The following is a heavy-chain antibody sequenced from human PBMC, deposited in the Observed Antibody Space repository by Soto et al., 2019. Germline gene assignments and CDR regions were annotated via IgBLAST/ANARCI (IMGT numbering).Heavy chain of an antibody. D-gene: IGHD5-12*01. V-gene: IGHV4-30-2*01. CDR3: AREKNGRGYSGYDYYREYYFDY. CDR1: GGSISSGGYS. Sequence: PSETLCLTCAVSGGSISSGGYSWSWIRQPPGKGLEWIGYIYHSGSTYYNPSLKSRVTISVDRSKNQFSLKLSSVTAADTAVYYCAREKNGRGYSGYDYYREYYFDYWGQGTLVTVSS. J-gene: IGHJ4*02. CDR2: IYHSGST.